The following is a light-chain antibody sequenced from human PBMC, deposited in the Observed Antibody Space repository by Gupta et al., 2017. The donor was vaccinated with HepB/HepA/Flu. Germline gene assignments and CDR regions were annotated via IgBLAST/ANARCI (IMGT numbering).Light chain of an antibody. CDR2: EVS. CDR1: SSDVGGYNY. Sequence: QSALTHPPSASGSPGPSVTISCTGTSSDVGGYNYVSWYQQHPGKAPKLMIYEVSKRPSGVPDRFSGSKSGNTASLTVSGLQAEDEADYYCSSYAGSNNLVFGGGTKLTVL. V-gene: IGLV2-8*01. CDR3: SSYAGSNNLV. J-gene: IGLJ2*01.